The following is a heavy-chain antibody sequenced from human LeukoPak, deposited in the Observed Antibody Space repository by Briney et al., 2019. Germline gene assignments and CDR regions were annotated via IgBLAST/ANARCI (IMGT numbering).Heavy chain of an antibody. CDR2: ISRSSGTI. J-gene: IGHJ4*02. CDR1: GFTFSSYS. D-gene: IGHD4-17*01. V-gene: IGHV3-48*04. Sequence: GGSLRLSCAASGFTFSSYSMNWVRQAPGKGLEWISYISRSSGTIYFADSLEGRFTISRGNAKNSLYLQMNSLRAEDTAVYYCARDGRWVTVIYWGQGTLVTVSS. CDR3: ARDGRWVTVIY.